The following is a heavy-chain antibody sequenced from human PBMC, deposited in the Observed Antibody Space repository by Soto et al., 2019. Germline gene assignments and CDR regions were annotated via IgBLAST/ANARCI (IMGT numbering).Heavy chain of an antibody. CDR3: ARVVVTATGPFDY. CDR1: GGSCSGYY. CDR2: INHSGST. D-gene: IGHD2-21*02. J-gene: IGHJ4*02. V-gene: IGHV4-34*01. Sequence: SETLSLTCAVYGGSCSGYYWSWVRQPPGKGLEWIGEINHSGSTNYNPSLKSRVTISVDTSKNQFSLKLSSVTAADTAVYYCARVVVTATGPFDYWGQGTLVTVSS.